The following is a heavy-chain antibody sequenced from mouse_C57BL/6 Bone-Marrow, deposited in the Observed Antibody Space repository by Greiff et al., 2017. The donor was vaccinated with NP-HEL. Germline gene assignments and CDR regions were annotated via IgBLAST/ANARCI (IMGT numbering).Heavy chain of an antibody. CDR2: INPSSGYT. D-gene: IGHD2-3*01. CDR1: GYTFTSYW. V-gene: IGHV1-7*01. J-gene: IGHJ4*01. Sequence: QVQLQQSGAELVKPGASVKLSCKASGYTFTSYWMHWVKQRPGQGLEWIGDINPSSGYTKYNEKFKDKATLTADKSSSTAYMQLSSLTYEDSAVYYSARWLLPLYYYAMGYWGQGTAVPVSS. CDR3: ARWLLPLYYYAMGY.